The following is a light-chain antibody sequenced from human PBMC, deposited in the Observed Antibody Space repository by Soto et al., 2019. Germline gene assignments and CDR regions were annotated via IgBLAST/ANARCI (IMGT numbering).Light chain of an antibody. Sequence: IVLTQSPATLSLSPGERATLSCRASQSVSSYLAWYQQKPGQAPRLLIYDASNRATGIPARFSGSGSGTDFTLTISRLEPEDFAVYYCQQYGSSPPSSTFGQGTRLENK. V-gene: IGKV3-20*01. CDR1: QSVSSY. CDR2: DAS. J-gene: IGKJ5*01. CDR3: QQYGSSPPSST.